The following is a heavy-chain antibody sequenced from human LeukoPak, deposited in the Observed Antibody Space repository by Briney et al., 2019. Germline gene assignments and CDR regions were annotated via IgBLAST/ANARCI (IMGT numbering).Heavy chain of an antibody. CDR2: IKQDGSQK. CDR3: VAGTTY. D-gene: IGHD6-19*01. Sequence: PGGSLRLPCAASGFTFSNFWMTWVRQAPGKGLEWVAIIKQDGSQKYYVDSVKGRFTISRDNARNSLYLQMNSLRAEDTAVYWAVAGTTYWGQGTLVTVSS. V-gene: IGHV3-7*05. J-gene: IGHJ4*02. CDR1: GFTFSNFW.